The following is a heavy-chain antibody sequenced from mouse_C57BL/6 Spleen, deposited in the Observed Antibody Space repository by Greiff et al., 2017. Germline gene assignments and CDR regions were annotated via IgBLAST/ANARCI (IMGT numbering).Heavy chain of an antibody. CDR1: GYTFTSYW. J-gene: IGHJ4*01. CDR3: ARRGYMDAMEY. D-gene: IGHD3-1*01. Sequence: QVQLQQPGAELVKPGASVKLSCKASGYTFTSYWMQWVKQRPGQGLEWIGEIDPSDSYTNYNQKFKGKATLTVDTSSSTAYMQLSSLTSEDSAVYYCARRGYMDAMEYWGQGTSVTVSS. V-gene: IGHV1-50*01. CDR2: IDPSDSYT.